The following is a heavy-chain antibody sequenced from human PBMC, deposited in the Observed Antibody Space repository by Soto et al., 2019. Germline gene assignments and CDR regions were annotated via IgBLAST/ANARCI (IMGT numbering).Heavy chain of an antibody. CDR3: AREGVNYYYGMDV. D-gene: IGHD2-8*01. CDR2: IYYSGST. Sequence: SETLSLTCTVSGGSISRGGYYWSWIRQHPGKGLEWIGYIYYSGSTYYNPSLKSRVTISVDTSKNQFSLKLSSVTAADTAVYYCAREGVNYYYGMDVWGQGTTVTVSS. J-gene: IGHJ6*02. V-gene: IGHV4-31*03. CDR1: GGSISRGGYY.